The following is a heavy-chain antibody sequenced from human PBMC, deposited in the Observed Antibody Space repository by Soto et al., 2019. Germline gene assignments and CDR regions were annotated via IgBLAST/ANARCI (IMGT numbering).Heavy chain of an antibody. J-gene: IGHJ6*02. D-gene: IGHD3-3*01. Sequence: GGSLRLSCTASGFTFGDYAMSWFRQAPGKGLEWVGFIRSKAYGGTTEYAASVKGRFTISRDDSKSIAYLQMNSLKTEDTAVYYCTRDQTTIFGVVNYYYYGMDVWGQGTTVTV. CDR3: TRDQTTIFGVVNYYYYGMDV. CDR1: GFTFGDYA. CDR2: IRSKAYGGTT. V-gene: IGHV3-49*03.